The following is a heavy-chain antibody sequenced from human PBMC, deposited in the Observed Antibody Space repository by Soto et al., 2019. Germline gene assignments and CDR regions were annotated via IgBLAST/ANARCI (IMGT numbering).Heavy chain of an antibody. CDR1: GDSFTRYW. V-gene: IGHV5-51*01. J-gene: IGHJ3*02. CDR2: IYPGDSDT. Sequence: GESLKISCKGSGDSFTRYWIGWVRRMPGKGLEWMGIIYPGDSDTRYSPSFQDQVTISADKSISTAYLQWSSLKASDTHMYYCARPNTVATIDAFYIWGQGTKVTVS. D-gene: IGHD5-12*01. CDR3: ARPNTVATIDAFYI.